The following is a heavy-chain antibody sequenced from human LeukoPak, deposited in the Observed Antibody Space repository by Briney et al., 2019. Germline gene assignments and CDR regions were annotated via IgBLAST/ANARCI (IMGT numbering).Heavy chain of an antibody. D-gene: IGHD3-22*01. V-gene: IGHV4-30-4*02. CDR1: GGSISSGDYY. J-gene: IGHJ3*02. CDR2: IYYSGST. Sequence: PSETLSLTCTVSGGSISSGDYYWSWIRQPPGKGLEWIGYIYYSGSTYYNPSLKSRVTISVDTSKNQFSLKLSSVTAADTAVYYCARDNYYDSSGSDAFDIWGQGTMVTVSS. CDR3: ARDNYYDSSGSDAFDI.